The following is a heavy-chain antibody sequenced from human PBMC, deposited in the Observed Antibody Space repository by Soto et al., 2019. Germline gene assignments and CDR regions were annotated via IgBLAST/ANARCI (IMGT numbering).Heavy chain of an antibody. D-gene: IGHD3-22*01. V-gene: IGHV1-18*01. CDR1: GYTFTSYG. CDR2: ISAYNGNT. CDR3: ATDGYYDSSGYLSDFDY. J-gene: IGHJ4*02. Sequence: QVQLVQSGAEVKKPGASVKVSCKASGYTFTSYGISWVRQAPGQGLEWMGWISAYNGNTNYAQKLQGRVTMTTDTSTSTAYMGLTSLRSDDTAVYYCATDGYYDSSGYLSDFDYWGQGTLVTVSS.